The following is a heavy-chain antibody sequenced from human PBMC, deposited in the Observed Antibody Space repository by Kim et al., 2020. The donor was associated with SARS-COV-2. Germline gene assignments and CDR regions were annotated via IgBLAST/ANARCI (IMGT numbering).Heavy chain of an antibody. Sequence: SETLSLTCTVSGGSISSYYWSWIRQPPGKGLEWNGYIYYSGSTNYNPSLKSRVTISVDTSKNQFSLKLSSVTAADTAVYYCARCVLGYCSSTSCYENWFDPWGQGTLVTVSS. CDR1: GGSISSYY. CDR2: IYYSGST. J-gene: IGHJ5*02. CDR3: ARCVLGYCSSTSCYENWFDP. D-gene: IGHD2-2*01. V-gene: IGHV4-59*01.